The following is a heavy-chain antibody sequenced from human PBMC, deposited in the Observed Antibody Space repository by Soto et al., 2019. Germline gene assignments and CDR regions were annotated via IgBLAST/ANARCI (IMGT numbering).Heavy chain of an antibody. V-gene: IGHV1-18*01. CDR3: ARDRYYYDSSGYFPEVNWFDP. D-gene: IGHD3-22*01. CDR1: GYTFTSYG. J-gene: IGHJ5*02. Sequence: ASVKVSCKASGYTFTSYGISWVRQAPGQGLEWMGWISAYNGNTNYAQKLQGSVTMTTDTSTSTAYMELRSLRSDDTAVYYCARDRYYYDSSGYFPEVNWFDPWGQGTRVTVSS. CDR2: ISAYNGNT.